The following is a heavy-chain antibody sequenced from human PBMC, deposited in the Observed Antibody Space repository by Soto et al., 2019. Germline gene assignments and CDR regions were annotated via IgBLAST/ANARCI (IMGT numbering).Heavy chain of an antibody. D-gene: IGHD3-3*01. CDR1: GFIFTSYG. V-gene: IGHV3-30*18. CDR3: AKDKEGFLEGLA. J-gene: IGHJ4*02. Sequence: HPGGSLRLSCVASGFIFTSYGMHWVRQAPGKGLEWMAVILYDGQIKYYADSVKGRFTISRDNSKNTVYLQMSSLRAADTAVYYCAKDKEGFLEGLAWGQGTLVTVSS. CDR2: ILYDGQIK.